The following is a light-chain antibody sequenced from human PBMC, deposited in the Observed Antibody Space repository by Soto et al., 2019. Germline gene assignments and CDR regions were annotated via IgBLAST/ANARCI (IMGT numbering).Light chain of an antibody. CDR3: HQYGSSFPHT. V-gene: IGKV3-20*01. Sequence: EIVLTQSPGTLSLSPGERATLFCRASQSVTSTYFAWYQQKPGQAPRLLIYGASSRATGIPDRFSGSGYGTDFTLTISRLEPEDYAVYYSHQYGSSFPHTFGQGTKLEIK. CDR1: QSVTSTY. J-gene: IGKJ2*01. CDR2: GAS.